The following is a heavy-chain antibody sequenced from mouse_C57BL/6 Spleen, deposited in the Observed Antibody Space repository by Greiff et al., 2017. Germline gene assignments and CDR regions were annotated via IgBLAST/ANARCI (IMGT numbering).Heavy chain of an antibody. CDR3: TRDAKTYYAMDY. V-gene: IGHV5-9-1*02. CDR1: GFTFSSYA. J-gene: IGHJ4*01. CDR2: ISSGGDYI. Sequence: EVKLVESGEGLVKPGGSLKLSCAASGFTFSSYAMSWVRQTPEKRLEWVAYISSGGDYIYYADTVKGRFTISRDNARNTLYLQMSSLKSEDTAMYYCTRDAKTYYAMDYWGQGTSVTVSS.